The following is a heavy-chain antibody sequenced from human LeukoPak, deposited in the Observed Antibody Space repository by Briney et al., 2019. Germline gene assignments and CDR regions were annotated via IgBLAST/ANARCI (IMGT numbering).Heavy chain of an antibody. CDR1: GFTFDDSA. CDR2: ISGDGGST. Sequence: PGGSLRLSCATSGFTFDDSAMHWLRQAPGKGLEWVSLISGDGGSTYYADSVKGRFTISRDNSKNSLYLQMNSLRTEDTALYYCAKDIGEQWFFDYWGQGTLVTVSS. D-gene: IGHD3-10*01. CDR3: AKDIGEQWFFDY. V-gene: IGHV3-43*02. J-gene: IGHJ4*02.